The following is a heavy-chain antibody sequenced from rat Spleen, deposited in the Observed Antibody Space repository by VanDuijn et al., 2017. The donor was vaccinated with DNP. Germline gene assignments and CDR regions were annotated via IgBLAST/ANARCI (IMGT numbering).Heavy chain of an antibody. CDR1: GFTFNNYW. Sequence: EVQLVESGGDLVQPGRSPKLSCVASGFTFNNYWMTWIRQVPGKGLEWVASIATSGGGTYYPDSVKGRFTISRDDAKNTLYLQMDSLRSEDTATYYCATAYAMDAWGQGTSVTVSS. J-gene: IGHJ4*01. V-gene: IGHV5-31*01. CDR2: IATSGGGT. CDR3: ATAYAMDA.